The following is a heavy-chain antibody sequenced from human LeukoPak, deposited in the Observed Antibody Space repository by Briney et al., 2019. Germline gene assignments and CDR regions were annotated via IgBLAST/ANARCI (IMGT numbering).Heavy chain of an antibody. CDR3: AKEPQLYCSSTSCYALAYFDY. CDR2: IRYDGSNK. CDR1: GFTFSSYG. D-gene: IGHD2-2*01. Sequence: PGGSLRLSCAASGFTFSSYGMHWVRQAPGKGLEWVAFIRYDGSNKYYADSVKGRFTISRDNSKNTLYLQMNSLRAEDTAVYYCAKEPQLYCSSTSCYALAYFDYWGQGTLVTVSS. J-gene: IGHJ4*02. V-gene: IGHV3-30*02.